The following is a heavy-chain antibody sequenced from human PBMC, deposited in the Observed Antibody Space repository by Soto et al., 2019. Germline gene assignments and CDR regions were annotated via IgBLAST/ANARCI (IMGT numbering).Heavy chain of an antibody. CDR1: GGSISSSSYY. V-gene: IGHV4-39*01. CDR2: IYYSGST. J-gene: IGHJ4*02. D-gene: IGHD1-26*01. CDR3: ARLEGGHYDY. Sequence: SETLSLTCTVSGGSISSSSYYWGWIRQPPGKGLEWIGSIYYSGSTYYNPSLKSRVTISVDTSKNQFSLKLSSVTAADTAVYYCARLEGGHYDYWGQGTLVTVSS.